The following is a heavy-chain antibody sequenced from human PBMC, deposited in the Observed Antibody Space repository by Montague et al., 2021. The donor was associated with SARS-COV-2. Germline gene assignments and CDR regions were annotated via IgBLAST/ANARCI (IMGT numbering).Heavy chain of an antibody. CDR3: ARIRYDILTGYYYGMDV. Sequence: PALVKPTQTLTLTCTFSGFSLSTSGMCVSWIRPPPGKALEWLALIDWDDDKYYSTSLKTRLTISKDTSKNQVVLTMTNMDPVDTATYYCARIRYDILTGYYYGMDVWGQGTTVTVSS. CDR1: GFSLSTSGMC. D-gene: IGHD3-9*01. CDR2: IDWDDDK. J-gene: IGHJ6*02. V-gene: IGHV2-70*01.